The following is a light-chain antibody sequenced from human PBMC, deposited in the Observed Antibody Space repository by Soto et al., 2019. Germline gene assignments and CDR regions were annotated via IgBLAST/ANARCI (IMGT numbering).Light chain of an antibody. J-gene: IGLJ1*01. V-gene: IGLV2-11*01. CDR2: DVI. CDR1: SSDVGVYKY. CDR3: CSYAGDYTFV. Sequence: QSALIQPRSVSGSPGQSVTISCTGTSSDVGVYKYVSWYRQLPGKAXXLMIYDVITRPSGVPXRFSDSXXXXXXPLTISGLQAEDEADYYCCSYAGDYTFVFGTGTKLTVL.